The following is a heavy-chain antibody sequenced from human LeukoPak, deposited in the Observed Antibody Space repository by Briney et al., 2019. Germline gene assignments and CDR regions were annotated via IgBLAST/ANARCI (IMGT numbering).Heavy chain of an antibody. J-gene: IGHJ3*02. D-gene: IGHD6-13*01. Sequence: PGGSLRLSCAASGFTFSSYGMHWVRQAPGKGLEWVAFIRYDGSNKYYADSVKGRFTISRVNSKNTLYLQMNSLRAEDTAVYYCAKGQGYSSSWYGAAAFDIWGQGTMVTVSS. CDR2: IRYDGSNK. CDR3: AKGQGYSSSWYGAAAFDI. CDR1: GFTFSSYG. V-gene: IGHV3-30*02.